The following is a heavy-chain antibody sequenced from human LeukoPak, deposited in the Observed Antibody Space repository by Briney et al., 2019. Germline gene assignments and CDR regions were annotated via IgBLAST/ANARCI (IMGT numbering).Heavy chain of an antibody. D-gene: IGHD2-8*02. J-gene: IGHJ4*02. CDR3: ARVTTGGDVDY. Sequence: SETLSLTCTVSGGSISSGSYYWSWIRQPAGKGLEWIGRIYTSGSTNYNPSLKSRVTISVDTSKNQFSPKLSSVTAADTAVYYCARVTTGGDVDYWGQGTLVTVSS. CDR2: IYTSGST. CDR1: GGSISSGSYY. V-gene: IGHV4-61*02.